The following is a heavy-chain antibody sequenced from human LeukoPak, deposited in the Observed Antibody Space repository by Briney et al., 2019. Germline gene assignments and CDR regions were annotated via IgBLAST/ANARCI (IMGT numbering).Heavy chain of an antibody. D-gene: IGHD5-24*01. V-gene: IGHV4-34*01. J-gene: IGHJ4*02. CDR2: INHSGST. CDR3: ARGPQMATFDY. CDR1: GGSFSGYY. Sequence: PSETLSLTCAAYGGSFSGYYWSWIRQPPGKGLEWIGEINHSGSTNYNPSLKSRVTISVDTSKNQFSLKLSSVTAADTAVYYCARGPQMATFDYWGQGTLVTVSS.